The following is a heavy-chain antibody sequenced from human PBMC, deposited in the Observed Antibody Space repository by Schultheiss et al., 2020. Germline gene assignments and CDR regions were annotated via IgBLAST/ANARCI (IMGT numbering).Heavy chain of an antibody. CDR3: ARAAWQQPAEYYYYMDV. J-gene: IGHJ6*03. V-gene: IGHV4-59*08. CDR2: IYYSGST. D-gene: IGHD6-13*01. Sequence: SETLSLTCTVSGGSISSYYWSWIRQPPGKGLEWIGYIYYSGSTNYNPSLKSRVTISVDTSKNQFSLKLSSVTAADTAVYYCARAAWQQPAEYYYYMDVWGKGTTVTVSS. CDR1: GGSISSYY.